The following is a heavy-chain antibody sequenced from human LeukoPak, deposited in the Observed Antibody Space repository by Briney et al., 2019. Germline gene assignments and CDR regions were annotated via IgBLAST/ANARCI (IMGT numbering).Heavy chain of an antibody. CDR2: IKPNSGGT. V-gene: IGHV1-2*04. CDR1: GYSFTGYY. D-gene: IGHD6-13*01. CDR3: ARGGAAAPRV. Sequence: ESSVKVSCKASGYSFTGYYMHGVRQAPGQGLEWMGWIKPNSGGTNYAQKFQGWVTMTRDTSISTAYMELSRLRSDDTAVYYCARGGAAAPRVWGQGTLVAASS. J-gene: IGHJ4*02.